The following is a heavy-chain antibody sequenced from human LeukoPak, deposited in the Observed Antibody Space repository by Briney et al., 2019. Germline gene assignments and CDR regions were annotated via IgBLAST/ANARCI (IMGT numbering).Heavy chain of an antibody. D-gene: IGHD3-16*01. CDR3: ARALLRGSYSDFDY. Sequence: GASVKVSCKASGYTFTAYYMHWVRQAPGQGLEWMGWISPNNGGTNYAQQFQGRVTMTRDTSTTTASMELSSLRSDDTAVYFCARALLRGSYSDFDYWGQGTLVTVSS. J-gene: IGHJ4*02. CDR2: ISPNNGGT. CDR1: GYTFTAYY. V-gene: IGHV1-2*02.